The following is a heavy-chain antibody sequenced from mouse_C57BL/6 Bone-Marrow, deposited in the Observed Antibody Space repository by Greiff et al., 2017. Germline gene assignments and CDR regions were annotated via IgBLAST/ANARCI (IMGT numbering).Heavy chain of an antibody. CDR3: ARDYGSSYDWYFDV. CDR2: IDPSDSYT. Sequence: QVQLQQPGAELVMPGASVKLSCKASGYPFTSYWMHWVKQRPGQGLEWIGEIDPSDSYTNYNQKFKGKSTLTVDKSSSTAYMQLSSLTSEDSAVYYCARDYGSSYDWYFDVWGTGTTVTVSS. D-gene: IGHD1-1*01. V-gene: IGHV1-69*01. J-gene: IGHJ1*03. CDR1: GYPFTSYW.